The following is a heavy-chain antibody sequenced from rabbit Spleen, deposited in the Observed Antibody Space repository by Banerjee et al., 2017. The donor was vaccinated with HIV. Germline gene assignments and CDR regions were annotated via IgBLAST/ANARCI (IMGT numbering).Heavy chain of an antibody. J-gene: IGHJ4*01. CDR3: ARATVGSAGGFGVFNL. Sequence: QSLEESGGGLVKPEGSLTLTCKASGIDFSTYYMCWVRQAPGKGPEWIACIYDGSSGSTWYASWAKGRFTSSKTSSTTVTLQMTSLTAADTATYFCARATVGSAGGFGVFNLWGQGTLVTVS. CDR2: IYDGSSGST. V-gene: IGHV1S40*01. CDR1: GIDFSTYY. D-gene: IGHD7-1*01.